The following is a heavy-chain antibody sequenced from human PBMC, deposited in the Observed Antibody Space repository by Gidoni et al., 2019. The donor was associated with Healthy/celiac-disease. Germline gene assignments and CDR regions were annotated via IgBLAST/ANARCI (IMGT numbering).Heavy chain of an antibody. J-gene: IGHJ4*02. CDR1: GFTFSSYA. V-gene: IGHV3-30*04. CDR3: ARGLAYCSGGSCYWGPKPDFDY. D-gene: IGHD2-15*01. CDR2: ISYDGSNK. Sequence: QVQLVESGGGVVQPGRSLRLSCAASGFTFSSYAMHWVRQAPGKGLEWVAVISYDGSNKYYADSGKGRFTISRDNSKNTLYLQMNSLRAEDTAVYYCARGLAYCSGGSCYWGPKPDFDYWGQGTLVTVSS.